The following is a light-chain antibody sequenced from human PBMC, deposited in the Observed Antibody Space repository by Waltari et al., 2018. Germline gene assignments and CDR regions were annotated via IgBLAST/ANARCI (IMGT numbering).Light chain of an antibody. CDR2: RTN. Sequence: QSVLTQPPSASGTPGQRVTISCSGSSSNIGSNFVYWYPQLPGRAPKLLIYRTNQRPTGVPARVSGSKSGTSASLASTGLRSEDEADYYCAAWDDSLSGAVFGGGTQLTVL. V-gene: IGLV1-47*01. CDR3: AAWDDSLSGAV. J-gene: IGLJ7*01. CDR1: SSNIGSNF.